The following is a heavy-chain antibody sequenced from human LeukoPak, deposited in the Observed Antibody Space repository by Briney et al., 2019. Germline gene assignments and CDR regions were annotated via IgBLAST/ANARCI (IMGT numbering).Heavy chain of an antibody. CDR2: IMQDGSEK. D-gene: IGHD5/OR15-5a*01. V-gene: IGHV3-7*05. CDR3: VSTSTWLAFHI. J-gene: IGHJ3*02. Sequence: GGSLRLSCATSGFTLSSYWMSWVRQAPGKGLEWVANIMQDGSEKYYVDSVKGRFTISRDNAKKSLYLQMNSLRAEDTAIYYCVSTSTWLAFHIWGPGTMVTVSS. CDR1: GFTLSSYW.